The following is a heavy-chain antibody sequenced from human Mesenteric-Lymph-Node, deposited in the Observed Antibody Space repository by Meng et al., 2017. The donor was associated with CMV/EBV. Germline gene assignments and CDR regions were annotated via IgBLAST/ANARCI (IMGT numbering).Heavy chain of an antibody. V-gene: IGHV4-34*01. CDR2: INRSGST. J-gene: IGHJ3*02. CDR3: AKYRTGAFDI. CDR1: GGSFSGYY. D-gene: IGHD1-14*01. Sequence: SETLSLTCAVYGGSFSGYYWSWIRQPPGRGLEWIGEINRSGSTNYNPSLKSRVTISVDTSKNQFSLKLRSVTAADTAVYYCAKYRTGAFDIWGQGTMVTVSS.